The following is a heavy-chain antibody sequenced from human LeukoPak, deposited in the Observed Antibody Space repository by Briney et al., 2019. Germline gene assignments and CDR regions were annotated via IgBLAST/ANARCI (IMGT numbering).Heavy chain of an antibody. V-gene: IGHV3-30-3*01. D-gene: IGHD6-19*01. Sequence: PGGSLRLSCAASGFTFSSYAMHWVRQAPGKGLEWVAVISYDGSNKYYADSVKGRFTISRDNAKNSLYLQMNSLRAEDTAVYYCARAYYEQWLVRGDYYYGMDVWGQGTTVTVSS. CDR2: ISYDGSNK. J-gene: IGHJ6*02. CDR3: ARAYYEQWLVRGDYYYGMDV. CDR1: GFTFSSYA.